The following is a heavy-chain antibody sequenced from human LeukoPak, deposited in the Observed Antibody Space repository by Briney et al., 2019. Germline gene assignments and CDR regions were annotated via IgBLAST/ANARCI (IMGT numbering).Heavy chain of an antibody. V-gene: IGHV3-53*01. Sequence: PGGSLRLSCVASGFTVSASYMRWVRLPAGKGLEWVSSIYSGGTPYYADSFNGRFTISRDTSENTLYLQMNSLRVDDTAIYYCASHRRSIAAAAYFDHWGQGTRVTVSS. D-gene: IGHD6-25*01. J-gene: IGHJ4*02. CDR1: GFTVSASY. CDR2: IYSGGTP. CDR3: ASHRRSIAAAAYFDH.